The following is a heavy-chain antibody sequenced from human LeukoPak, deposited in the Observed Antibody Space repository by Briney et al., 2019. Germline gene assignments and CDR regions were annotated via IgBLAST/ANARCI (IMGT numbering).Heavy chain of an antibody. J-gene: IGHJ6*03. CDR3: AKDSSSGYLGYYYMDV. CDR2: ISWNSGFI. D-gene: IGHD3-22*01. Sequence: GGSLRLSCAASGFTFDDYAMHWVRQAPGKGLEWVSGISWNSGFIGYADSVKGRFTISRDNAKNSLYVQMNSLRAEDTALYYCAKDSSSGYLGYYYMDVWGKGTTVTISS. CDR1: GFTFDDYA. V-gene: IGHV3-9*01.